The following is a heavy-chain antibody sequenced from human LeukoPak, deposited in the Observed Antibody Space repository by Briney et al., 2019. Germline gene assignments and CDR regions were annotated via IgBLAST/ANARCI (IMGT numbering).Heavy chain of an antibody. D-gene: IGHD6-13*01. V-gene: IGHV3-48*02. J-gene: IGHJ4*02. Sequence: GGSLRLSCAASGFTFSTNSMNWIRQAPGKGLEWVSYISSTSSTIYYADSLKGRFTISRDNAKNSLYLQMNSLRDEDTAVYYCARGAPSSSWYWDYWGQGTLVTVSS. CDR1: GFTFSTNS. CDR3: ARGAPSSSWYWDY. CDR2: ISSTSSTI.